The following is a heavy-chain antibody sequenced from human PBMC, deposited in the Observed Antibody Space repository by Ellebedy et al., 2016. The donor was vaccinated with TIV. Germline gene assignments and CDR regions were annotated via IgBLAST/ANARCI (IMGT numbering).Heavy chain of an antibody. CDR1: GFTFSSYW. Sequence: PGGSLRLSCAASGFTFSSYWMSWVRQAPGQGLEWVAAISGSGVSTYYADSVKGRFTISRDTSTSSLYLQMNSLRAGDTAIYYCAKFHGDYHPYYLDFWGQGTLVTVSS. J-gene: IGHJ4*02. CDR2: ISGSGVST. CDR3: AKFHGDYHPYYLDF. V-gene: IGHV3-23*01. D-gene: IGHD4-17*01.